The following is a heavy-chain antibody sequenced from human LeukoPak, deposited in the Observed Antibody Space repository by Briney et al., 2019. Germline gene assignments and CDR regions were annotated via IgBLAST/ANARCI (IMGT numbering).Heavy chain of an antibody. CDR3: AAGYSYGFLGAFDI. D-gene: IGHD5-18*01. V-gene: IGHV4-61*08. CDR2: IYYSGST. Sequence: SETLSLTCTVSGGSISSGGYYWSWIRQHPGKGLEWIGYIYYSGSTNYNLSLKSRVTISVDTSKNQFSLKLSSVTAADTAVYYCAAGYSYGFLGAFDIWGQGTMVTVSS. J-gene: IGHJ3*02. CDR1: GGSISSGGYY.